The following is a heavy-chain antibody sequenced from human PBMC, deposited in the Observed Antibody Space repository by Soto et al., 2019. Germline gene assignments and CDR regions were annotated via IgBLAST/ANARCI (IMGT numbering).Heavy chain of an antibody. V-gene: IGHV3-30*18. CDR2: TSSDGSIK. CDR1: GFAFNTYG. D-gene: IGHD3-16*01. J-gene: IGHJ4*02. Sequence: QVQLVESGGGVVQPGKSLRLSCAASGFAFNTYGMHWVRQAPGTGLEWVAVTSSDGSIKNYADSVKGRFTVSRDNSESSLFLQMNSLRLEDTGVYYCAQKNPGRVGDPPHYGGQEPQVTVSS. CDR3: AQKNPGRVGDPPHY.